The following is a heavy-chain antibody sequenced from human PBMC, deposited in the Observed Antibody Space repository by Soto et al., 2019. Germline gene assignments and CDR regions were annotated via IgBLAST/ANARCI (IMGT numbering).Heavy chain of an antibody. V-gene: IGHV4-59*02. D-gene: IGHD3-22*01. CDR1: GASVSSYY. CDR3: AKSGDSSGYYYGDDY. CDR2: IFYSGST. J-gene: IGHJ4*02. Sequence: SETLSLTCTDSGASVSSYYWSWIRQPPGKGLQWIGNIFYSGSTTHYNPSLKSRVTISVDMSNNQFSLKLSSVTAADTAVYYCAKSGDSSGYYYGDDYWGQGTLVTVSS.